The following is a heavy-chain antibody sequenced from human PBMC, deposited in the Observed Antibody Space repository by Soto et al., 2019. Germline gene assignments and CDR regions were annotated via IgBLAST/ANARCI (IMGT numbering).Heavy chain of an antibody. CDR1: GYTFTSYA. D-gene: IGHD3-10*01. CDR2: INAGNGNT. V-gene: IGHV1-3*01. J-gene: IGHJ4*02. Sequence: ASVKVSCKASGYTFTSYAMHWVRQAPGQRLEWMGWINAGNGNTKYSQKFQGRVTITRDTSASTAYMELSSLRSEDTAVYYCARDRFRITMVRGVIIPYFDFWGQGTLVPVSS. CDR3: ARDRFRITMVRGVIIPYFDF.